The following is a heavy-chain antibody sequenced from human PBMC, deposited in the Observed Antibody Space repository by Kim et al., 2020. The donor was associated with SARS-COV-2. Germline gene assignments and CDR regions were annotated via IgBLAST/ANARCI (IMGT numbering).Heavy chain of an antibody. CDR3: MSWRPVFTGYETDV. J-gene: IGHJ6*02. CDR1: GFTFTNAW. Sequence: GGSLRLSCTVSGFTFTNAWMNWVRQAPGKGLEWVGRIKKKTDGGTADYAAPVKGRFTISRDDSENTVYLQMDGLKTEDTAVYYCMSWRPVFTGYETDVWGRGTTVTVSS. V-gene: IGHV3-15*01. D-gene: IGHD5-12*01. CDR2: IKKKTDGGTA.